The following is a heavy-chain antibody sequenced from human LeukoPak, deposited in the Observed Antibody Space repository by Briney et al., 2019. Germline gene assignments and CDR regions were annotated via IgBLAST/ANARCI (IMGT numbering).Heavy chain of an antibody. CDR2: ISGDGTTT. D-gene: IGHD3-9*01. CDR1: GFTLSKYW. CDR3: ASPGDNYAILGLDY. J-gene: IGHJ4*02. Sequence: PGGSLRLSCAAPGFTLSKYWMHWVRQAPGKGLAWVSRISGDGTTTAYADSVKGRFTISRDSAKNMLYLQMNSLRVDDTAMYYCASPGDNYAILGLDYWGQGTLVTVSS. V-gene: IGHV3-74*01.